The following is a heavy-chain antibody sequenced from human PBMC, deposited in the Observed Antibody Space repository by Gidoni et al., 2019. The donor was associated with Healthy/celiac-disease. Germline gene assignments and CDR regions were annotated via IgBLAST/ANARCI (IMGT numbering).Heavy chain of an antibody. J-gene: IGHJ4*02. D-gene: IGHD2-15*01. CDR3: AKVWWQRGALDY. Sequence: EVKLLESGGGLVQPGGSLSLSCAASGFTFSSYAMSWVRQAPGKALEWVSAISGSGGSTYYADSVKGRFTISRDNSKNTLYLQMNSLRAEDTAVYYCAKVWWQRGALDYWGQGTLVTVSS. CDR2: ISGSGGST. CDR1: GFTFSSYA. V-gene: IGHV3-23*01.